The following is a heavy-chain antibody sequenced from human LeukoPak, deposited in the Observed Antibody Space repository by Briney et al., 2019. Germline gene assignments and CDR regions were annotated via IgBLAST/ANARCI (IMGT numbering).Heavy chain of an antibody. CDR3: AKGEEYYYDSSGYRDYFDY. D-gene: IGHD3-22*01. Sequence: GESLKISCAASGFTFSSYGMHWVRQAPGKGLEWVAFIRYDGSNKYYADSVKGRFTISRDNSKNTLYLQMNSLRAEDTAVYYCAKGEEYYYDSSGYRDYFDYWGQGTLVTVSS. CDR2: IRYDGSNK. J-gene: IGHJ4*02. CDR1: GFTFSSYG. V-gene: IGHV3-30*02.